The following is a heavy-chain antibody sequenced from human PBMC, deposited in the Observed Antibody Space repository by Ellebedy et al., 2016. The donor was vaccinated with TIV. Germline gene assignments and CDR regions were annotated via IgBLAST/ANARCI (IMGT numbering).Heavy chain of an antibody. CDR3: ARDYWGSTPX. D-gene: IGHD3-16*01. V-gene: IGHV1-2*02. J-gene: IGHJ4*02. CDR2: INPNGGGT. CDR1: GYTFXPYR. Sequence: ASVKVSCKASGYTFXPYRFLXVRHXXGHGLXWMGWINPNGGGTHYAQKFQGRVTMTGDTSISTAYLELSRLTSDDTAVYYCARDYWGSTPXWGQGTLVTASS.